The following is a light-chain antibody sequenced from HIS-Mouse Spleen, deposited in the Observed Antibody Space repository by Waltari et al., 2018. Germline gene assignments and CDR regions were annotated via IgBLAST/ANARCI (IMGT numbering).Light chain of an antibody. V-gene: IGKV3-20*01. J-gene: IGKJ3*01. CDR1: HSVSSSY. CDR3: QQYGSSPFT. CDR2: GAS. Sequence: EIVLTQSPGTLSLSPGERATLPCRASHSVSSSYLAWYQQKPGQAPRLLIYGASSRATGIPDRFSGSGSGTDFTLTISRLEPEDFAVYYCQQYGSSPFTFGPGTKVDIK.